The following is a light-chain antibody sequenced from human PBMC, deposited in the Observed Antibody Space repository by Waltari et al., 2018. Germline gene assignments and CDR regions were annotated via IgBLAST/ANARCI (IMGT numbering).Light chain of an antibody. V-gene: IGKV1-39*01. CDR1: QSISNY. CDR2: AAS. CDR3: QQSYNTPIT. J-gene: IGKJ5*01. Sequence: DIQMTQSPSSLSASVGDRVTINCRASQSISNYLNWYQQKPGKAPKLLIYAASSLQSGVPSRFSGSGSGTDFTLTISSLQPEDFATYCCQQSYNTPITFGQGTRLEIK.